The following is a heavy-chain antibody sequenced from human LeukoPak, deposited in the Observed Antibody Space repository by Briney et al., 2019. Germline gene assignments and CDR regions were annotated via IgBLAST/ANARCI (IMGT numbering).Heavy chain of an antibody. D-gene: IGHD3-3*01. J-gene: IGHJ4*02. V-gene: IGHV4-59*12. CDR2: TLYGGSN. CDR3: VSLLFGGAGRGN. Sequence: PSETLSLTCSVSSGSIDNEHWCWVRQPPGKGLEWTGHTLYGGSNKFNPSLKSRVTISVDRSKNQFSLTLISVTAADTAVYYCVSLLFGGAGRGNWGQGSLVTVSS. CDR1: SGSIDNEH.